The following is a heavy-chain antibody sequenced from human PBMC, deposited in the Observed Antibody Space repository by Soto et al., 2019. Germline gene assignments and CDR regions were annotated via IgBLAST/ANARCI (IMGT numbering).Heavy chain of an antibody. CDR2: ISYDGSNK. CDR3: AKDRAGASMDV. J-gene: IGHJ6*02. CDR1: GFTFISYG. Sequence: QVQLVESGGGVVQPGRSLRLSCAASGFTFISYGMHWVRQAPGKGLEWVAVISYDGSNKYYADSVKGRFTISRDNSKNTLYLQMNSLRAEDTAVYYCAKDRAGASMDVWGQGTTVTISS. D-gene: IGHD1-26*01. V-gene: IGHV3-30*18.